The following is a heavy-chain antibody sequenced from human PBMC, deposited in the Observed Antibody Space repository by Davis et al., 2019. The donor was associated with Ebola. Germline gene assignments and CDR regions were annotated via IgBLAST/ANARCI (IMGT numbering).Heavy chain of an antibody. Sequence: PSETLSLTCTVSGFSIISYYWSWIRQPAGKGLEWIGRLYTSGSTHYNPSLKSRVTISVDTSKNQFSLKLSSVTAADTAVYYCARGRDPLVVAPRYYYGMDVWGQGTTVTVSS. CDR3: ARGRDPLVVAPRYYYGMDV. CDR1: GFSIISYY. V-gene: IGHV4-4*07. J-gene: IGHJ6*02. CDR2: LYTSGST. D-gene: IGHD2-15*01.